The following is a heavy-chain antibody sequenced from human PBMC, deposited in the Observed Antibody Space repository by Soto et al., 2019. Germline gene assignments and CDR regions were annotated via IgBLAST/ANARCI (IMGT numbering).Heavy chain of an antibody. Sequence: DTLALTCLVSGGSGSGYYWSWIRQPAGKELEWIGRIYSDGTTNYNPSLKGRGTMSVDTSKKQISLKLTSVTAATTAMYYCERDRGYRSGSFGSWGQGVLVTVSS. CDR2: IYSDGTT. CDR1: GGSGSGYY. V-gene: IGHV4-4*07. CDR3: ERDRGYRSGSFGS. D-gene: IGHD5-18*01. J-gene: IGHJ5*02.